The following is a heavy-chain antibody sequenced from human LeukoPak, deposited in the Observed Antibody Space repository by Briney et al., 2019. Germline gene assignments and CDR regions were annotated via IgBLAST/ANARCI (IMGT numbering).Heavy chain of an antibody. J-gene: IGHJ5*02. CDR2: IKQDGSEK. CDR3: ARGGYDFKGPFDP. CDR1: GFTFSSYW. Sequence: GGSLRLSCAASGFTFSSYWMSWVRQAPGKGLEWVANIKQDGSEKYYVDSVKGRFTISRDNAKNSLYLQMNSLRAEDTAVYYCARGGYDFKGPFDPWGQGTLVTVSS. D-gene: IGHD3-3*01. V-gene: IGHV3-7*01.